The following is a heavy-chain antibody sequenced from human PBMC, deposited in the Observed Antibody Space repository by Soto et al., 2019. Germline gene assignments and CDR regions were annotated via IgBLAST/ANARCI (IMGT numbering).Heavy chain of an antibody. Sequence: GGSLRLSCAVSGFIFSDFSMNWVRQAPGKGLEWVSYINPGSGTVHYADSVKGRFTISRDDGKTSLYLVMNSLRPEDTALYYCVRDRDFSFDYWGQGTLVTVSS. CDR1: GFIFSDFS. CDR3: VRDRDFSFDY. D-gene: IGHD3-10*01. J-gene: IGHJ4*02. CDR2: INPGSGTV. V-gene: IGHV3-48*01.